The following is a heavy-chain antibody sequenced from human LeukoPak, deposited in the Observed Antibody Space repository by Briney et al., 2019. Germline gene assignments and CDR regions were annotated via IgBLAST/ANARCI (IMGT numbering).Heavy chain of an antibody. Sequence: SETLFLTCTVSVGSISSGCYYWSWIRQHPGKGLEWIGYIYYSGSTYYNPSLKSRVTISVDTSKNQFSLKLSSVTAADTAVYYCARSEVAVYFDYWGQGTLVTVSS. CDR1: VGSISSGCYY. CDR2: IYYSGST. J-gene: IGHJ4*02. D-gene: IGHD2-15*01. CDR3: ARSEVAVYFDY. V-gene: IGHV4-31*03.